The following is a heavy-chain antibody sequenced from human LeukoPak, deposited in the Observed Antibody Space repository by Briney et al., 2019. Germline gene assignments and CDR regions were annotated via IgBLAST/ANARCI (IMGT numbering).Heavy chain of an antibody. CDR3: ARDKGGSSSPGAGWFDP. V-gene: IGHV4-39*07. CDR1: GGSISSSSYY. D-gene: IGHD6-6*01. CDR2: IYYSGST. Sequence: SETLSLTCTVSGGSISSSSYYWGWIRQPPGKGLEWIGSIYYSGSTYYNPSLKSRVTISVDTSKNQFSLKLSSVTAADTAVYYCARDKGGSSSPGAGWFDPWGQGTLVTVSS. J-gene: IGHJ5*02.